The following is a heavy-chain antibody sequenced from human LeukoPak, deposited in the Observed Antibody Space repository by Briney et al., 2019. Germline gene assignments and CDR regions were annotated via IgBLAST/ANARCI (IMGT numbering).Heavy chain of an antibody. CDR2: ISSGSSFI. CDR3: ARESSGYFY. V-gene: IGHV3-21*01. CDR1: GFTFSTYS. D-gene: IGHD3-22*01. Sequence: GGSLRLACAASGFTFSTYSMNWVRQAPGKGLEWVSSISSGSSFIYYADSVKGRFTISRDNAKNSLFLQMNSLRAEDTAVYYCARESSGYFYWGQGTLVTVSS. J-gene: IGHJ4*02.